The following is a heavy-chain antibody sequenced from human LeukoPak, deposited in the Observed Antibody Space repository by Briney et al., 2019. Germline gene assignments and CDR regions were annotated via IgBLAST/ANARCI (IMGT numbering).Heavy chain of an antibody. J-gene: IGHJ4*02. CDR1: GGSFSGYY. Sequence: SETLSLTCAVYGGSFSGYYWSWIRQPAGKGLEWIGRIYTSGSTNYNPSLKSRVTMSVDTSKNQFSLKLSSVTAADTAVYYCARDRGFVGGYWDYWGQGTLVTVSS. D-gene: IGHD2-21*02. CDR2: IYTSGST. CDR3: ARDRGFVGGYWDY. V-gene: IGHV4-4*07.